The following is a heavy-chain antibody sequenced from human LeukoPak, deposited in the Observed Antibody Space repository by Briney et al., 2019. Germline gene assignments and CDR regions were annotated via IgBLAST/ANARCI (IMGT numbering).Heavy chain of an antibody. Sequence: SETLSLTCTVSGGSISSSSYYWGWIRQPPGKGLEWIGSIYYSGGTYYNPSLKSRVSVSVDTSKNQFSLKLSSVTAADTAVYYCARRLSTYSSSPYFDYWGPGTLVTVSS. CDR3: ARRLSTYSSSPYFDY. D-gene: IGHD6-6*01. CDR2: IYYSGGT. V-gene: IGHV4-39*01. CDR1: GGSISSSSYY. J-gene: IGHJ4*02.